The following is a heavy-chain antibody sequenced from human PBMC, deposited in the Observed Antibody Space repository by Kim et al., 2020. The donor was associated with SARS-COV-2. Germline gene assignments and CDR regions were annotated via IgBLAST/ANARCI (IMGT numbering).Heavy chain of an antibody. CDR1: GGSFSDFY. D-gene: IGHD2-15*01. V-gene: IGHV4-34*01. CDR3: ARNVGWGYPGDY. Sequence: SETLSLTCAVYGGSFSDFYWSWIRQPPGKGLEWIGEINHSGSTKYNPSLQSRVTISVESSKQQFSLKLSSVTAADTAVYYCARNVGWGYPGDYWGQGSLV. J-gene: IGHJ4*02. CDR2: INHSGST.